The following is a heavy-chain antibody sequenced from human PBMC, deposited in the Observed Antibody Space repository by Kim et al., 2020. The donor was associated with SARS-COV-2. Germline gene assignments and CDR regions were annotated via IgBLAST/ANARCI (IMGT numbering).Heavy chain of an antibody. V-gene: IGHV4-31*02. J-gene: IGHJ3*02. Sequence: SPKSRVTISGDTSKNPFSLKLSSVTAADPAVYYCARGDTIFGVVINAFDIWGQGTMVTVSS. D-gene: IGHD3-3*01. CDR3: ARGDTIFGVVINAFDI.